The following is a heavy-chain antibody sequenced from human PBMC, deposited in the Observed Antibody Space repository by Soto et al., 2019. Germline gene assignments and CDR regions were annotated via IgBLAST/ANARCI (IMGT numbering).Heavy chain of an antibody. Sequence: GASVKVSCQASGYTFTGYYMHWVRQAPGQGLEWVGWINPNSGGTNYAQKFQGWVTMTRDTSISTAYMELSRLRSDDTAVYYCARGKESIFGVVIPSYYYYYMDVWGKGTTVTVSS. J-gene: IGHJ6*03. CDR1: GYTFTGYY. CDR2: INPNSGGT. D-gene: IGHD3-3*01. V-gene: IGHV1-2*04. CDR3: ARGKESIFGVVIPSYYYYYMDV.